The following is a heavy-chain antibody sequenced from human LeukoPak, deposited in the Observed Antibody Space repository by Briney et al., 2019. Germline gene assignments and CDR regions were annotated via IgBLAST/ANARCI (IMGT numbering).Heavy chain of an antibody. V-gene: IGHV3-7*01. Sequence: GGSLRLSCAASGFSFRVYWMTWGRQAPGKRPEWVANINDDGSERYYVDSVRGRLTISRDNDKNSLYLEMNNLRADDTAVYFCVQGGHFDFWGQGVPVTVSS. D-gene: IGHD3-16*01. CDR3: VQGGHFDF. CDR2: INDDGSER. CDR1: GFSFRVYW. J-gene: IGHJ4*02.